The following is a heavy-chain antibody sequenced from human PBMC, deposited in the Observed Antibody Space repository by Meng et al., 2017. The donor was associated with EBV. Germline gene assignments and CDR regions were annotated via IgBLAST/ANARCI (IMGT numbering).Heavy chain of an antibody. V-gene: IGHV1-2*06. Sequence: QGQLGQSGAGVKTPGASVKVSCKASGYTFTGYYMHWVRQAPGQGLEWMGRINPNSGGTNYAQKFQGRVTMTRDTSISTAYMELSRLRSDDTAVYYCAKGADLAAAGTFWFDPWGQGTLVTVSS. CDR2: INPNSGGT. D-gene: IGHD6-13*01. J-gene: IGHJ5*02. CDR3: AKGADLAAAGTFWFDP. CDR1: GYTFTGYY.